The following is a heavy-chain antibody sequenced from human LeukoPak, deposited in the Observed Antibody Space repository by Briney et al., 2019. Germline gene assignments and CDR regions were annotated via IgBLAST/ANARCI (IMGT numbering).Heavy chain of an antibody. CDR1: GGSISSSSYY. CDR3: ARGNDFWSGYYTGWLDP. J-gene: IGHJ5*02. V-gene: IGHV4-39*07. CDR2: IYYSGST. D-gene: IGHD3-3*01. Sequence: SETLSLTCTVSGGSISSSSYYWGWIRQPPGKGLEWIGSIYYSGSTYYNPSLKSRVTISVDTSKNQFSLKLSSVTAADTAVYYCARGNDFWSGYYTGWLDPWGQGTLVTVSS.